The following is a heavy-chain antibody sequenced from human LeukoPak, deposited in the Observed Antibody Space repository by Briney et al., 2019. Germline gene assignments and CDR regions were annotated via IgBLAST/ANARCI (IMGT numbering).Heavy chain of an antibody. D-gene: IGHD4-11*01. V-gene: IGHV3-21*01. CDR3: ARDPYSGLFDS. CDR1: GFTFSSYS. Sequence: GGSLRLSCAASGFTFSSYSMNWVRQAPGKGLEWVSSISSSSSYIYYADSVKGRFTISRDNAKNSLYVQTNSLRAEDTAVYYCARDPYSGLFDSWGQGTLVTVSS. CDR2: ISSSSSYI. J-gene: IGHJ4*02.